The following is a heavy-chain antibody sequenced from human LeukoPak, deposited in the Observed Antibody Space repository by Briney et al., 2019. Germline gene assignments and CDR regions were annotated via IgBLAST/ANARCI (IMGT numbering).Heavy chain of an antibody. CDR1: GFSFGDFY. V-gene: IGHV3-49*03. Sequence: GGSLRLSCVASGFSFGDFYMNWIRQAPGKGLEWVAFIRGKAYGGTTEYAASVKGRFIISRDDSKSIAYLQMNSLKTEDTAVYYCTKYSGRIDYWGQGTLVTVSS. CDR2: IRGKAYGGTT. D-gene: IGHD5-18*01. CDR3: TKYSGRIDY. J-gene: IGHJ4*02.